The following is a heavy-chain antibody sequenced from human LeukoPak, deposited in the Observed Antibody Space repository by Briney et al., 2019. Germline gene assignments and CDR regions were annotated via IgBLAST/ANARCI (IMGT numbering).Heavy chain of an antibody. CDR3: ARDLSSGWPYYFDY. J-gene: IGHJ4*02. V-gene: IGHV3-33*01. D-gene: IGHD6-19*01. CDR2: IWYDGSNK. CDR1: GFTFSSYG. Sequence: GGSLRLSCAASGFTFSSYGMHWVRQAPGKGLEWVAVIWYDGSNKYYADSVKGRFTISRDNSKNTLYLQMNSLRAEDTAVYYCARDLSSGWPYYFDYWGQGTLVTVSS.